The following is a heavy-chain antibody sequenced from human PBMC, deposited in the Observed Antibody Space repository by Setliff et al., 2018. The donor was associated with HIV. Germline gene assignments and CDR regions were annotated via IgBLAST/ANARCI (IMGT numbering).Heavy chain of an antibody. V-gene: IGHV3-21*01. Sequence: GESLKISCLASGFSFGTYSMTWVRQAPGKGLEWVSSISSASSYIYYEDSVKGRFTVSRDNAEHSLYLQMDSLRADDTAVYYCARGYSSSWHNDYHYYMDVWGKGTTVTV. CDR3: ARGYSSSWHNDYHYYMDV. CDR2: ISSASSYI. D-gene: IGHD6-13*01. J-gene: IGHJ6*03. CDR1: GFSFGTYS.